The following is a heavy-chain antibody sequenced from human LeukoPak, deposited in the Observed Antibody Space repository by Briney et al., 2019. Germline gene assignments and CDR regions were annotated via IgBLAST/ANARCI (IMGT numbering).Heavy chain of an antibody. J-gene: IGHJ4*02. CDR1: GYTFSSYW. CDR2: IYPGDSDT. D-gene: IGHD3-3*01. V-gene: IGHV5-51*01. Sequence: GGSLRLSCKGSGYTFSSYWIGWVRQMPGKGLEWMGIIYPGDSDTRYSPSLPGQVTISVDTSIGTAYLQWSSLKASDTAIYYCARQNDFRLDYWGQGTLVTVSS. CDR3: ARQNDFRLDY.